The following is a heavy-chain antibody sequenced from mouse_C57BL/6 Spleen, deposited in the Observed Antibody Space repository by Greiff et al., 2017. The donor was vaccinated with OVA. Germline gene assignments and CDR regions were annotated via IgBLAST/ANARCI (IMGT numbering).Heavy chain of an antibody. CDR1: GYTFTDYE. Sequence: VQLQQSGAELVRPGASVTLSCKASGYTFTDYEMHWVKQTPVHGLEWIGAIDPETGGTAYNQKFKGKAILTADKSSSTAYMELRSLTYEDAAVYYCTRHGSSYDYRGQGTTLTCAS. CDR3: TRHGSSYDY. J-gene: IGHJ2*01. D-gene: IGHD1-1*01. V-gene: IGHV1-15*01. CDR2: IDPETGGT.